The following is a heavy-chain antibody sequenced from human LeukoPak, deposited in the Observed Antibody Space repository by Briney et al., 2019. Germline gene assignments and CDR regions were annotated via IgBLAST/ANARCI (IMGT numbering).Heavy chain of an antibody. CDR3: ARGRASWYFDY. CDR2: IYSGGST. D-gene: IGHD6-6*01. J-gene: IGHJ4*02. CDR1: GFTVSTSY. V-gene: IGHV3-53*01. Sequence: GGSLRLSCAASGFTVSTSYMSWVRQAPGKGLEWVSVIYSGGSTFYADSVKGRFTVSRDNSKNTLYLQMNSLRAEDTAVYYCARGRASWYFDYWGQGTLVTVSS.